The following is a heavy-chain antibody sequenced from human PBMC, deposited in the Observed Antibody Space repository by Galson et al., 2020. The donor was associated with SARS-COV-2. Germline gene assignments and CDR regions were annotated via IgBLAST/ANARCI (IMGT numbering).Heavy chain of an antibody. CDR1: GFNFRTYS. CDR2: INSSPTTV. J-gene: IGHJ5*02. Sequence: GGSLRLSCVASGFNFRTYSMNWVRQAPGKGLEWVSHINSSPTTVSYADSVKGRFTISRDNEKNSLYLQMNSLGADDTAVYYCVRESGYYNNWFDPWGQGTLVTVSS. CDR3: VRESGYYNNWFDP. D-gene: IGHD3-22*01. V-gene: IGHV3-48*01.